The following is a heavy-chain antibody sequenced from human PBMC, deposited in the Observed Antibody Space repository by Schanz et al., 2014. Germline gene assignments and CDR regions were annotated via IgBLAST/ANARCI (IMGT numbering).Heavy chain of an antibody. CDR3: TTGGRRGYSHYFYGMDV. D-gene: IGHD5-18*01. CDR1: GYTVSSNY. Sequence: ESGGGLIQPGGSLRLSCAASGYTVSSNYMSWVRQAPGKGLEWVGRIKTKTDGGTTDYAAPVKGRFTISRDDSTNTLYLQMNSLKTEDTAVYYCTTGGRRGYSHYFYGMDVWGQGTTVTVSS. J-gene: IGHJ6*02. V-gene: IGHV3-15*01. CDR2: IKTKTDGGTT.